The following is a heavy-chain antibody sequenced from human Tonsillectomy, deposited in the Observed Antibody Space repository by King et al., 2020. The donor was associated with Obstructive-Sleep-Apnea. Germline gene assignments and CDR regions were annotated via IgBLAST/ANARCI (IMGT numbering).Heavy chain of an antibody. Sequence: QLVQSGGGLVQPGGSLRLSCAASGFTFSSYAMHWVRQAPGKGLEYVSAISSNGGSTYYANSVKGRFTISGDNSKNTLYLQMGSLRAEDMAVYYCARGDYSSGYYLLDAFDIWGQGTMVTVSS. CDR2: ISSNGGST. D-gene: IGHD3-22*01. V-gene: IGHV3-64*01. CDR3: ARGDYSSGYYLLDAFDI. CDR1: GFTFSSYA. J-gene: IGHJ3*02.